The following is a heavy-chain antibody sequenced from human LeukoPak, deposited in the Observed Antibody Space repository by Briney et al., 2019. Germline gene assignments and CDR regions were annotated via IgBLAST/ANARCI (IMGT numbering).Heavy chain of an antibody. CDR2: INHSGST. CDR1: GGSFSGYY. D-gene: IGHD1-26*01. V-gene: IGHV4-34*01. Sequence: SETLSLTCAVYGGSFSGYYWGWIRQPPGKGLEWIGEINHSGSTNYNPSLKSRVTISVDTSKNQFSLKLSSVTAADTAVYYCAFWSGSYDSWGQGTLVTVSS. CDR3: AFWSGSYDS. J-gene: IGHJ4*02.